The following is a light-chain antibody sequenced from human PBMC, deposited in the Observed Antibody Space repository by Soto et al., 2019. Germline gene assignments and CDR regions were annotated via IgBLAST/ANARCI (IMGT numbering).Light chain of an antibody. Sequence: DIQMTQSPSSLSASVGDRVTITCRASQGISNYLAWYQQKPGKVPKLLIYAASTLQSGVPSRFSGSGSGTDFTLTISSLQPEYVATYYCQKYNSAPLITFGQGTRLEMK. CDR3: QKYNSAPLIT. V-gene: IGKV1-27*01. CDR1: QGISNY. J-gene: IGKJ5*01. CDR2: AAS.